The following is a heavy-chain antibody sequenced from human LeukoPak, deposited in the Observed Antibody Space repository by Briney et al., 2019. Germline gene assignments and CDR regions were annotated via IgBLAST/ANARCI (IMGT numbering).Heavy chain of an antibody. CDR1: GFTFSRYW. V-gene: IGHV3-7*05. D-gene: IGHD3-10*01. J-gene: IGHJ4*02. CDR3: ARDLYDYYGSGSYSGY. Sequence: GGSLRLSCAASGFTFSRYWMSWVRQAPGKGLEWVANIKEDGSEKYYVDSVKGRFTISRDNAKNSLFPQMNSLRAEDTAVYYCARDLYDYYGSGSYSGYWGQGTLVTVSS. CDR2: IKEDGSEK.